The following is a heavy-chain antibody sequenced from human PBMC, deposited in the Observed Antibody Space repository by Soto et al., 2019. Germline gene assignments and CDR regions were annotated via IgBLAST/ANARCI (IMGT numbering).Heavy chain of an antibody. CDR2: VYFTGTT. J-gene: IGHJ5*02. Sequence: QLQLQESGPGLVKPSQTLSLTCTVSGGSINNGHFYWGWIRQPPGKGLEWIGYVYFTGTTYLNPSLKSRINMSLETSKHPFSLKLSSVTAADTAVYYCVRGCCYGSGSLHWFDPWAREPWSPSLQ. CDR3: VRGCCYGSGSLHWFDP. D-gene: IGHD3-10*01. V-gene: IGHV4-30-4*01. CDR1: GGSINNGHFY.